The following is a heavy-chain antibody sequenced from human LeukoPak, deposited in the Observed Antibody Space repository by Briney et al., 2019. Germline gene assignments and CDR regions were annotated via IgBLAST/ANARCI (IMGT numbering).Heavy chain of an antibody. V-gene: IGHV4-34*01. CDR2: INHSGST. CDR3: ARGGIVVVVAAPGTGYFKH. Sequence: SETLSLTCAVYGGSFSGYYWSWIRQPPGKGLEWIGGINHSGSTNYNPSLKRRVTISVDTSKNQFSLKLSSVTAADTAVYYCARGGIVVVVAAPGTGYFKHWGQGTLVTVSS. J-gene: IGHJ1*01. CDR1: GGSFSGYY. D-gene: IGHD2-15*01.